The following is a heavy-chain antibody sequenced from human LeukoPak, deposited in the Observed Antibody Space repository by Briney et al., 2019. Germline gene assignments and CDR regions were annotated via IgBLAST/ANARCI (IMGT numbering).Heavy chain of an antibody. Sequence: SETLSLTCTVSGGSISSYYWSWIRQPPGKGLEWIGYIYYSGSTNYNPSLKSRVTISVDTSKNQFSLKLSSVTAADTAVYYCARGGAYYYGSGDYLPFDYWGQGTLVTVSS. CDR3: ARGGAYYYGSGDYLPFDY. D-gene: IGHD3-10*01. CDR1: GGSISSYY. V-gene: IGHV4-59*12. CDR2: IYYSGST. J-gene: IGHJ4*02.